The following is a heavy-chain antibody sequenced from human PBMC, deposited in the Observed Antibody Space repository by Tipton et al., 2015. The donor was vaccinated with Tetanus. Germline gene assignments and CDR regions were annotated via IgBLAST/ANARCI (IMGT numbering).Heavy chain of an antibody. CDR1: GGSIISADHY. CDR3: ARGGTMVHGVILQDHFYY. J-gene: IGHJ4*02. Sequence: TLSLTCTVSGGSIISADHYWSWIRQYPGKGLEWIGYIYYSGSTYYNPSLKSRATISVDRSKNQFSLKLSSVTAADTAVYFCARGGTMVHGVILQDHFYYWGQGTLVTVSS. CDR2: IYYSGST. V-gene: IGHV4-30-4*01. D-gene: IGHD3-10*01.